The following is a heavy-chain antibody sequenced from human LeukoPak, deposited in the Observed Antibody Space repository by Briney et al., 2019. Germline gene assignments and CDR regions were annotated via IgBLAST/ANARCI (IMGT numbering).Heavy chain of an antibody. D-gene: IGHD3-10*01. V-gene: IGHV4-61*02. Sequence: SQTLSLTCTVSGDSISSGDYYWSWIRQPAGKGLEWIGRISSSGSTNYNPSLKSRVTISVDTSKNQFSLKLSSVTAADTAVYFCARGGVDYYGSGTYYLMYYFDYWGQGALVTVSS. CDR2: ISSSGST. CDR1: GDSISSGDYY. CDR3: ARGGVDYYGSGTYYLMYYFDY. J-gene: IGHJ4*02.